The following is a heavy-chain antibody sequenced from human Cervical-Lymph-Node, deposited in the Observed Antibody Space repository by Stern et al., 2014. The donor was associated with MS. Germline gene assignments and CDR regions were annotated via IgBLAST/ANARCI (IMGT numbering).Heavy chain of an antibody. V-gene: IGHV1-2*06. CDR3: ARDYTIFGVVSYYGMDV. J-gene: IGHJ6*02. Sequence: VQLVESGAEVKKPGASVKVSCKASGYTFTGYSIHWVRQAPGQGLEWMGRINPNSGGTNYAQEFQGRVTMTRDTSISTAYMELSRLKSDDTAVYYCARDYTIFGVVSYYGMDVWGQGTTVTVSS. D-gene: IGHD3-3*01. CDR1: GYTFTGYS. CDR2: INPNSGGT.